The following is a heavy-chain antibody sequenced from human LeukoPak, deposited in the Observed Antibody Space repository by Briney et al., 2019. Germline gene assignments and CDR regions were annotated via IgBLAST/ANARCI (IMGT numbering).Heavy chain of an antibody. V-gene: IGHV1-18*01. Sequence: ASVKVSCKASGYTFSNFGISWVRQAPGQGLEWMGWISAYNGNTDYAQKFQGRVTMTTDTSTTTAYMELRSLRSDDTAMYYCARDHSNNDYWGQGTLVTVSS. J-gene: IGHJ4*02. CDR1: GYTFSNFG. CDR3: ARDHSNNDY. CDR2: ISAYNGNT. D-gene: IGHD4-11*01.